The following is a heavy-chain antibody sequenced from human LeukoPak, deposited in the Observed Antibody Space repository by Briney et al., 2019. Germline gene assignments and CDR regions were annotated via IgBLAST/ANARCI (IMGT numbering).Heavy chain of an antibody. V-gene: IGHV3-23*01. J-gene: IGHJ3*02. Sequence: PGGTLRLSCAASGFTFSNYGMNWVRQAPGKGLEWVSGITGSGGNTYYADSVKGRFTISRDNSKNTMYLQMNSLRAEDTAVYYCAKDYGNQWLVPLDAFDIWGQGTMVTVSS. CDR3: AKDYGNQWLVPLDAFDI. CDR2: ITGSGGNT. CDR1: GFTFSNYG. D-gene: IGHD6-19*01.